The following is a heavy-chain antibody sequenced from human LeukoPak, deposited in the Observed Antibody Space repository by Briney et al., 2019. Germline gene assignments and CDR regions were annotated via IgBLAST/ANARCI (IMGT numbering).Heavy chain of an antibody. V-gene: IGHV1-2*02. CDR3: ARELHRKDAFDI. J-gene: IGHJ3*02. D-gene: IGHD1-14*01. CDR2: INPNSGGT. Sequence: ASVKVSCKASGYTFTGYYMHWVRQAPGQGLEWMGWINPNSGGTNYAQKFQGRVTMTRDTSISTAYMELSRLRSDDTAVYYCARELHRKDAFDIWGQGTMVTVSS. CDR1: GYTFTGYY.